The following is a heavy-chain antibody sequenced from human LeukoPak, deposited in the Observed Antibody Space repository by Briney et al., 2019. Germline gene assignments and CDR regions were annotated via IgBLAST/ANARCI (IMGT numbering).Heavy chain of an antibody. CDR1: GFTFSSYA. CDR2: IKPDGSEE. CDR3: ARDDGIRTVDY. V-gene: IGHV3-7*01. Sequence: PGGSLRLSCAASGFTFSSYAMSWVRQAPGKGLEWVANIKPDGSEEYYVDSVKGRFTISRDNAENSLFLQMNSLRADDTAVYYCARDDGIRTVDYWGQGTLVTVSS. J-gene: IGHJ4*02.